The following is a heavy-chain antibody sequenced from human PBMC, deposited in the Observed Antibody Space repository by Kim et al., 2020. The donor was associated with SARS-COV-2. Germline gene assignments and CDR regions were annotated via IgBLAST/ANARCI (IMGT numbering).Heavy chain of an antibody. V-gene: IGHV3-74*01. Sequence: GGSLRLSCAASGFTLSSYWMHWVRQVPGKGLVWVSRINSDGSTTSHAGSVKGRFTISRDNAKNTLYLQMNSLRVEDTAVYYCARGGYVRGLDYWGQGTLVTVSS. D-gene: IGHD5-12*01. CDR1: GFTLSSYW. J-gene: IGHJ4*02. CDR3: ARGGYVRGLDY. CDR2: INSDGSTT.